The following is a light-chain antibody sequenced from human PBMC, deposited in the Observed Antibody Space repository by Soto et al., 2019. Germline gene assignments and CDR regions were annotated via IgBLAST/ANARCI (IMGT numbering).Light chain of an antibody. CDR1: SSDVGLYNY. J-gene: IGLJ1*01. Sequence: QSALTQPASVSGSPGQSITISCTGTSSDVGLYNYVSWYRHLPGKAPELIIYDVSNRPSGVSNRFSGSKSANTASLTISGLQDEDEADYYCNSYTSSGTYVFGTGTKVTAL. CDR2: DVS. CDR3: NSYTSSGTYV. V-gene: IGLV2-14*03.